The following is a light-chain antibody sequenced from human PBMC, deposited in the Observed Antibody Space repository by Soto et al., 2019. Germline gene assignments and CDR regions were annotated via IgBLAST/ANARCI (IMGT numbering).Light chain of an antibody. V-gene: IGKV3-15*01. CDR1: QSIRTN. CDR2: VAS. CDR3: QQYNEWPRT. J-gene: IGKJ1*01. Sequence: EIVMTQSPATLPVSPGERATLSCRASQSIRTNLAWYQHKAGQAPRLLIYVASTRATGIPDRFSGSGSGTEFTLTISSLLPEDFAVYYCQQYNEWPRTFGQGTKVVIK.